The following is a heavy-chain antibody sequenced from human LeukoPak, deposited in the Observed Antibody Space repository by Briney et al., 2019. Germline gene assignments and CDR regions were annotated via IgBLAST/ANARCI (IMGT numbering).Heavy chain of an antibody. J-gene: IGHJ4*02. CDR1: GGSISSYY. V-gene: IGHV4-59*01. D-gene: IGHD6-13*01. CDR2: IYYSGST. CDR3: ARVVRSQLSSWYFSV. Sequence: PSETLSLTCTVSGGSISSYYWSWIRQPPGKGLEWIGDIYYSGSTNYNPSLKSRVTISVDTSKNQFSLKLSSVTAADTAVYYCARVVRSQLSSWYFSVWGQGTLVTASS.